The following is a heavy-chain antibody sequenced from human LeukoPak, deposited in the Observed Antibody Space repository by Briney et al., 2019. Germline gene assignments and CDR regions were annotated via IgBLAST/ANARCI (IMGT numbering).Heavy chain of an antibody. J-gene: IGHJ4*02. D-gene: IGHD4-17*01. V-gene: IGHV4-39*01. CDR3: ARRLAVYGDFFDY. CDR2: IYYSGST. CDR1: GGSISSSSYY. Sequence: SETLSLTCTVSGGSISSSSYYWGWIRQPPGKGLEWTGSIYYSGSTYYNPSLKSRVTISVDTSKNQFSLKLSSVTAADTAVYYCARRLAVYGDFFDYWGREPWSPSPQ.